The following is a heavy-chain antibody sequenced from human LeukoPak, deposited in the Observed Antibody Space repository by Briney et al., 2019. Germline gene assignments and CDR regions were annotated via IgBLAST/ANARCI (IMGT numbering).Heavy chain of an antibody. CDR1: GYSFNSYY. Sequence: GESLKISCKGSGYSFNSYYIGWLRQMPGKGLEWMGSIYPGDPETRYSPSFEAQATISLDRSITTAYLQWSSLKASDTAMYYCARGVDFWSGSPYFDFWGQGSLVTVS. CDR3: ARGVDFWSGSPYFDF. V-gene: IGHV5-51*01. J-gene: IGHJ4*02. CDR2: IYPGDPET. D-gene: IGHD3-3*01.